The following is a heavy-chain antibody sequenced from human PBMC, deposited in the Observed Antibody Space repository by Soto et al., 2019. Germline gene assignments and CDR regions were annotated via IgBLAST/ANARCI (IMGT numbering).Heavy chain of an antibody. CDR3: ARDSRYCSGGSCVFGAFDI. D-gene: IGHD2-15*01. J-gene: IGHJ3*02. CDR1: GFIFSGYG. Sequence: PGGALRLSCEGSGFIFSGYGMSWVRQAPEKGLECVSSITSSSSHIYYADSVKGRFNISRDSAKNSLYLQMNSLRAEDTAVYYCARDSRYCSGGSCVFGAFDIWGQGTMVTVSS. V-gene: IGHV3-21*01. CDR2: ITSSSSHI.